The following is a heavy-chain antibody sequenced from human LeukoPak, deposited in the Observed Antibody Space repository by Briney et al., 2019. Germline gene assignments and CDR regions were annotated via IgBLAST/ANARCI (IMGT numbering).Heavy chain of an antibody. V-gene: IGHV3-23*01. CDR2: ISGSGGST. D-gene: IGHD4-17*01. Sequence: PGGTLRLSCAASGFTFSSYGMSWVRQAPGKGLEWVSAISGSGGSTYYADSVKGRFTISRDNSKNTLYLQMNSLRAEDTAVYYCAKDRITMTTVTTSEYWGRGTLVTVSS. J-gene: IGHJ4*02. CDR1: GFTFSSYG. CDR3: AKDRITMTTVTTSEY.